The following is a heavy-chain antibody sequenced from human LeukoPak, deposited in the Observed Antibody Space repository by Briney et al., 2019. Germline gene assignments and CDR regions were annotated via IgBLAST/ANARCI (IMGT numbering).Heavy chain of an antibody. V-gene: IGHV1-46*01. CDR1: GYTFTSYY. D-gene: IGHD3-22*01. Sequence: ASVKVSCKASGYTFTSYYMHWVRQAPGQGLEWMGIINPSGGSTSYAQKFQGRVTITADESTSTAYMELSSLRSEDTAVYYCARGEGYYDSSGKRGWFDPWGQGTLVTVSS. CDR2: INPSGGST. J-gene: IGHJ5*02. CDR3: ARGEGYYDSSGKRGWFDP.